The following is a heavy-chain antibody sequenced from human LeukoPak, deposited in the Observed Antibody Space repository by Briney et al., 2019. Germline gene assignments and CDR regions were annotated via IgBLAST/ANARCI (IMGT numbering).Heavy chain of an antibody. D-gene: IGHD4-17*01. CDR3: ARDTDYAPFDY. V-gene: IGHV4-38-2*02. Sequence: SETLSLTCTVSGYSISSGYYWGWIRQPPGKGLEWIGSIYHSGSTYYNPSLKSRVTISVDTSKNQLSLKLTSVTAADAAVYYCARDTDYAPFDYWGQGTLVTVSS. CDR2: IYHSGST. J-gene: IGHJ4*02. CDR1: GYSISSGYY.